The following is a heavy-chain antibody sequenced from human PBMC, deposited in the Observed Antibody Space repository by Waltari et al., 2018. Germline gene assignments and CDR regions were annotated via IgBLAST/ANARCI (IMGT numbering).Heavy chain of an antibody. CDR3: ARGLSSGWYKGYYFDY. CDR1: GGSFSGYY. CDR2: INHSGST. D-gene: IGHD6-19*01. V-gene: IGHV4-34*01. Sequence: QVQLQQWGAGLLKPSETLSLTCAVHGGSFSGYYWSWIRQPPGKGLEWIGEINHSGSTNYNPSLKSRVTISVDTSKNQFSLKLSSVTAADTAVYYCARGLSSGWYKGYYFDYWGQGTLVTVSS. J-gene: IGHJ4*02.